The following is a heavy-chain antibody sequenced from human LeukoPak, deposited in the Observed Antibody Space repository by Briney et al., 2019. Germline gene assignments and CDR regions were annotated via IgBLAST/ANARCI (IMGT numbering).Heavy chain of an antibody. CDR2: ISSSSSYI. V-gene: IGHV3-21*01. CDR1: GFTFSSYS. CDR3: ARGGLATINYFDY. D-gene: IGHD5-24*01. Sequence: GGSLRLSCAASGFTFSSYSMNWVRQAPGKGLEWASSISSSSSYIYYADSVKGRFTISRDNAKNSLYLQMNSLRAEDTAVYYCARGGLATINYFDYWGQGTLVTVSS. J-gene: IGHJ4*02.